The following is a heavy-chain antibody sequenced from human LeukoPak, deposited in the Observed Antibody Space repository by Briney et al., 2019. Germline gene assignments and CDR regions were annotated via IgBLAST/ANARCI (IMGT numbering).Heavy chain of an antibody. CDR2: IYYSGST. CDR1: GGSISSGGYY. D-gene: IGHD6-6*01. J-gene: IGHJ6*02. CDR3: ATYSSSSFPGYYYGMDV. Sequence: PSETLSLTCTVSGGSISSGGYYWSWIRQHPGKGLEWIGYIYYSGSTYYNPSLKSRVTISVDTSKNQFSLKLSSVTAADTAVYYCATYSSSSFPGYYYGMDVWGQGTTVTVSS. V-gene: IGHV4-31*03.